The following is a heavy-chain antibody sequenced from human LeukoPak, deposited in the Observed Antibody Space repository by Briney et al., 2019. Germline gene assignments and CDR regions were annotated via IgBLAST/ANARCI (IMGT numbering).Heavy chain of an antibody. V-gene: IGHV4-34*01. D-gene: IGHD5-24*01. J-gene: IGHJ4*02. CDR3: ARGVPEEMATIDY. CDR1: GGSFSGYY. CDR2: INDSGST. Sequence: PSETLSLTCAVYGGSFSGYYWSWIRQPPGKGLEWIGEINDSGSTNYNPSLKSRVTISVDTSKNQFSLKASSVTAADTAVYYCARGVPEEMATIDYWGQGTLVTVSS.